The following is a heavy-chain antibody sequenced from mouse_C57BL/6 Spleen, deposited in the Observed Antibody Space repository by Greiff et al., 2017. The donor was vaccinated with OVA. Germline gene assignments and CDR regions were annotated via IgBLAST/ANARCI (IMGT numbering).Heavy chain of an antibody. D-gene: IGHD1-1*01. V-gene: IGHV1-64*01. CDR3: ASSSHWYLDV. J-gene: IGHJ1*03. CDR1: GYTFTSYW. CDR2: IHPNSGST. Sequence: QVQLKQPGAELVKPGASVKLSCKASGYTFTSYWMHWVKQRPGQGLEWIGMIHPNSGSTNYNEKFKSKATLTVDKSSSTAYMQLSSLTSEDSAVYYCASSSHWYLDVWGTGTTVTVSS.